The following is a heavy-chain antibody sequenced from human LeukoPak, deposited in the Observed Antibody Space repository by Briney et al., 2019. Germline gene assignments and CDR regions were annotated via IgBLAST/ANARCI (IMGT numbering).Heavy chain of an antibody. V-gene: IGHV3-23*01. CDR3: AHSVYDILTGYYGGFDY. Sequence: PGGSLRLSCAASGFIFSNSAMSWVRQAPGKGLEWVSTISGGGGSTYYADSVKGRFTISRDNSKNTLYLQMNSLRAEDTAVYYCAHSVYDILTGYYGGFDYWGQGTLVTVSS. CDR1: GFIFSNSA. CDR2: ISGGGGST. J-gene: IGHJ4*02. D-gene: IGHD3-9*01.